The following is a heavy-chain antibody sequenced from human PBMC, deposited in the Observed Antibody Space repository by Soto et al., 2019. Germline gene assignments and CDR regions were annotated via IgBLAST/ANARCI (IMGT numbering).Heavy chain of an antibody. CDR1: GFTFSTYA. D-gene: IGHD3-16*01. CDR3: ARGGIKNYGMDV. V-gene: IGHV3-23*01. J-gene: IGHJ6*02. Sequence: LRLSCAASGFTFSTYAMSWVRQAPGKGLEWVSLISASGSTTYYADSVKGRFTISRDNSKNILYLQMISLRAEDTAVYYCARGGIKNYGMDVWGQGTTVTVSS. CDR2: ISASGSTT.